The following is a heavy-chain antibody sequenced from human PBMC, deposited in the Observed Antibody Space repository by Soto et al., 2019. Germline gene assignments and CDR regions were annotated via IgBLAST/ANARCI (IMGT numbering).Heavy chain of an antibody. Sequence: QVQLQESGPGLVKPSQTLSLTCTVSGGSISSGNFYWSWIRQPPGKGLEWIGFISYGGSTYYSAFLKSRFTTSVDTSKNQFSLTLSFVTAADTAVYYCATMGTPATGLFYFDDWGQGTLVTVSS. D-gene: IGHD1-7*01. CDR1: GGSISSGNFY. CDR3: ATMGTPATGLFYFDD. V-gene: IGHV4-30-4*01. J-gene: IGHJ4*02. CDR2: ISYGGST.